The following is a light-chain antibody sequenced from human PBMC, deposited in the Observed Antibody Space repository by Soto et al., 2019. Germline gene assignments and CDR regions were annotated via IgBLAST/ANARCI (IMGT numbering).Light chain of an antibody. CDR2: EVN. V-gene: IGLV2-14*01. Sequence: QSALTQPASVSGSPGQSITISCTGTSSDIGSYNYVSWYQHHPGKAPKLIIYEVNNRPSGVSNRFSGSKSGNAASLTISGLQAEDEADYYCSSFTSSNTWVFGGGTKVTVL. J-gene: IGLJ3*02. CDR1: SSDIGSYNY. CDR3: SSFTSSNTWV.